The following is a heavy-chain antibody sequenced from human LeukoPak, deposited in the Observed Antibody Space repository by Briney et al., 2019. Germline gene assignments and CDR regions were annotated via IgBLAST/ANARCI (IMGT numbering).Heavy chain of an antibody. Sequence: GGSLRLSCAASGFTASSNYMSWVRKAPGKGQEWVSVIYSGGSTYYADSVKGRFTISRDNSKNTLYLQMNSLRAEDTAVYYCAREGSGSSYNWFDPWGQGTLVTVSS. CDR3: AREGSGSSYNWFDP. J-gene: IGHJ5*02. V-gene: IGHV3-53*01. CDR1: GFTASSNY. CDR2: IYSGGST. D-gene: IGHD3-10*01.